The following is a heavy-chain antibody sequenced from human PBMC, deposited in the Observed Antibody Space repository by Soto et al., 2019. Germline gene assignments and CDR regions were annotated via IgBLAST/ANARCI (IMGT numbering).Heavy chain of an antibody. Sequence: PSETLSLTCAVSGGSISSSNWWSWVRQPPGKGLEWIGEIYHSGSTNYNPSLKSRVTISVDKSKNQFSLKLSSVTAADTAVYYCARDIHAPSSSWFYYYGMDVWGQGATVTVSS. D-gene: IGHD6-13*01. CDR2: IYHSGST. V-gene: IGHV4-4*02. J-gene: IGHJ6*02. CDR3: ARDIHAPSSSWFYYYGMDV. CDR1: GGSISSSNW.